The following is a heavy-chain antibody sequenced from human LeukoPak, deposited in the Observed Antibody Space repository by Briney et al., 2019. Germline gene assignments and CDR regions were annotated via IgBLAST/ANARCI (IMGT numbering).Heavy chain of an antibody. CDR3: ARGFGSSGSDY. CDR1: GGSIISSSYY. CDR2: IYTSGGT. D-gene: IGHD3-22*01. V-gene: IGHV4-61*02. J-gene: IGHJ4*02. Sequence: PSETLYLTCTVSGGSIISSSYYWSWIRQPAVKGVEWIGRIYTSGGTNYNPSLKSRVTMSVDTSKNQFFLKLSSVTAADTAVYYCARGFGSSGSDYWGQGTLVTVSS.